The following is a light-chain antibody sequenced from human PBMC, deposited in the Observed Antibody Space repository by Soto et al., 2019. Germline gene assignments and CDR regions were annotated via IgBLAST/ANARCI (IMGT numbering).Light chain of an antibody. CDR1: SSDVGGYNY. CDR3: SSYTSSSTQV. V-gene: IGLV2-14*01. CDR2: EVS. J-gene: IGLJ3*02. Sequence: QSALTQPASVSGSPGQSITISCTGTSSDVGGYNYVSWYQQHPGKAPKLMIYEVSHRPSGVSNRFSGSKSANTASLTTSGLQAEDEADYYCSSYTSSSTQVFGGGTKLTVL.